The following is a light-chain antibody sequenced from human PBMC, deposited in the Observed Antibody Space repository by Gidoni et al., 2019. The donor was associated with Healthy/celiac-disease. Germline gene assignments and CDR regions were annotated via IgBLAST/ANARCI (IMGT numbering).Light chain of an antibody. CDR2: KAS. CDR3: QQYNSYPWT. J-gene: IGKJ1*01. Sequence: TQSPSTLSASVGDRVTITCRASQSISSWLAWYQQKPGKAPKLLIYKASSLESGVPSRLSGSGSGTEFTLTISSLQPDDFATYYCQQYNSYPWTFGQGTKVEIK. CDR1: QSISSW. V-gene: IGKV1-5*03.